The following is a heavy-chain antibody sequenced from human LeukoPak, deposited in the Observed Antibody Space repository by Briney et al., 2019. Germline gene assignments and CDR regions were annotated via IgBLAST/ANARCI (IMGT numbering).Heavy chain of an antibody. CDR1: GYTFTGYY. D-gene: IGHD3-22*01. V-gene: IGHV1-2*02. Sequence: ASVKVSCKASGYTFTGYYMHWVRQAPGQGLEWMGWINPNSGGTNYAQKFQGRVTMTRDTSISTAYMELRSLRSDDTAVYYCARFKIVVVSSVAFDIWGQGTMVTVSS. J-gene: IGHJ3*02. CDR2: INPNSGGT. CDR3: ARFKIVVVSSVAFDI.